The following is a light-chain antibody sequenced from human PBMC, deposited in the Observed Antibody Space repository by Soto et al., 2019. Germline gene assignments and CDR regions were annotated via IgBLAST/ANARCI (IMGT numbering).Light chain of an antibody. J-gene: IGKJ5*01. CDR1: QDIAGY. V-gene: IGKV1-16*01. CDR3: QQYNTFPT. CDR2: GAS. Sequence: DIQVTQSPSSLSGSVGDRVNITCRASQDIAGYLAWYQHKPGRTPELLIHGASRLQSGVPSRFSGSRSGTEFTLTISSLQPDDFATYYCQQYNTFPTFGQGTRLEI.